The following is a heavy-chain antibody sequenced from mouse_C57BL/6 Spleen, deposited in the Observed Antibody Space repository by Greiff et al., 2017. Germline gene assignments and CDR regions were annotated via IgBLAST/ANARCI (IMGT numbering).Heavy chain of an antibody. D-gene: IGHD3-2*02. V-gene: IGHV5-12*01. CDR1: GFTFSDYY. Sequence: DVQLQESGGGLVQPGGSLKLSCAASGFTFSDYYMYWVRQTPEKRLEWVAYISNGGGSTYYPDTVKGRFTISRDNAKNTLSLHMSRRKSEDTAIYYGAGGEGSGSLDYWGQGTTLTVSA. J-gene: IGHJ2*01. CDR3: AGGEGSGSLDY. CDR2: ISNGGGST.